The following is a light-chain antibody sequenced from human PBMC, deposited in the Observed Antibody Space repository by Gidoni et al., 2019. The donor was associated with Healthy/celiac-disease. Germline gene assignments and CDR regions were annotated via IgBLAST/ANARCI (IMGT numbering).Light chain of an antibody. J-gene: IGKJ2*01. CDR3: QQYGNSPPYT. Sequence: EIVLTQSPGTLSLSPGERATLSCRASQSVSSSNLAWYQQKPGQAPRLLIYDASSRATGIPDRFSGSGSGTDFTLTISGLEPEDIAIYYCQQYGNSPPYTFGQGTKLEIK. V-gene: IGKV3-20*01. CDR2: DAS. CDR1: QSVSSSN.